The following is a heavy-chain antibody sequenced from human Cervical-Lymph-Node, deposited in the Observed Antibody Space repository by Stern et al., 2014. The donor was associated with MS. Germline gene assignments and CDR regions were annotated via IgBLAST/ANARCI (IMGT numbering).Heavy chain of an antibody. CDR1: GGTFSSYA. CDR2: IIPMFGTA. V-gene: IGHV1-69*01. J-gene: IGHJ6*02. Sequence: QMQLVQSGAEVKKPGSSMRVSCKASGGTFSSYAISWVRQAPGQGLEWMGGIIPMFGTANYAQKSQGRVTITADASTSTAYMEVSSLRSDDTAVYYCATSAGELTPEAVWGQGTTVTVFS. D-gene: IGHD1-26*01. CDR3: ATSAGELTPEAV.